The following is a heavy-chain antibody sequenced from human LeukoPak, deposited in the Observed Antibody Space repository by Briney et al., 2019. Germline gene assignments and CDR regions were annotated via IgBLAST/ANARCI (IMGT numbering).Heavy chain of an antibody. J-gene: IGHJ4*02. D-gene: IGHD5-18*01. Sequence: WVRQPPGKGLEWIGYIYYSGSTYYNPSLKSRVTISIDTSKIQFSLKLSSVTAADTAVYYCARDNGYSKIDFWGQGTLVTVSS. V-gene: IGHV4-30-4*01. CDR3: ARDNGYSKIDF. CDR2: IYYSGST.